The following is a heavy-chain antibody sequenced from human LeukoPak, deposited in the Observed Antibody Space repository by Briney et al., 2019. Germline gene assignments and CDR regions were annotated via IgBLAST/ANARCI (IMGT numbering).Heavy chain of an antibody. D-gene: IGHD5-18*01. V-gene: IGHV1-2*06. CDR2: INPNSGGT. J-gene: IGHJ1*01. Sequence: ASVKVSCKASGYTFTGYYMHWVRQAPGQGLEWMGRINPNSGGTNYAQKFQGRVTMTRDTSISTANMKLSRLRTDDTAVYYGARDQGLPGGGYFQHWGQGTLVTVSS. CDR1: GYTFTGYY. CDR3: ARDQGLPGGGYFQH.